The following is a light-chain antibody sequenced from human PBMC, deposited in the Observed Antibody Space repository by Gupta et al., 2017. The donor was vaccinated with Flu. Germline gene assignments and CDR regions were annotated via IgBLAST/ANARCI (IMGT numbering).Light chain of an antibody. Sequence: VLTQSPAILPVSPGEAVTLTCRASKAVKNNIAWYQKKSGQAPRLLIQGASTRASGVSDRFSGSGSGTDFTLSINGLQSEDFAVYYCQQYNDWHPLTFGGGTEVEIK. CDR3: QQYNDWHPLT. V-gene: IGKV3-15*01. CDR2: GAS. CDR1: KAVKNN. J-gene: IGKJ4*01.